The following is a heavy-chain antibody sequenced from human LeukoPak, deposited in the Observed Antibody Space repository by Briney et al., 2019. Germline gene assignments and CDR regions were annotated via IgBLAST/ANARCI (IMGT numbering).Heavy chain of an antibody. CDR3: AVRPATATY. D-gene: IGHD2-2*01. J-gene: IGHJ4*02. Sequence: GGSLRLSCAASGFTFSSSWMTWVRQAPGKGLEWVASIREDGSEKTSVDSVKGRFTISRDNAKNSLYLQMDSLRAEDTAVYYCAVRPATATYWGQGTLVTVSS. V-gene: IGHV3-7*01. CDR1: GFTFSSSW. CDR2: IREDGSEK.